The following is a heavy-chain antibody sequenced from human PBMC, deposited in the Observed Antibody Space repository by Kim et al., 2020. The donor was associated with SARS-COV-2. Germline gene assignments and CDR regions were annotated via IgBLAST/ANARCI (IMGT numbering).Heavy chain of an antibody. CDR3: ARDYEGGTSWYDWFDP. V-gene: IGHV3-21*01. J-gene: IGHJ5*02. D-gene: IGHD6-13*01. Sequence: GGSLRLSCAASGFTFSSYSMNWVRQAPGKGLEWVSSISSSSSYIYYADSVKGRFTISRDNAKNSLYLQMNSLRAEDTAVYYCARDYEGGTSWYDWFDPWGQGTLVTVSS. CDR2: ISSSSSYI. CDR1: GFTFSSYS.